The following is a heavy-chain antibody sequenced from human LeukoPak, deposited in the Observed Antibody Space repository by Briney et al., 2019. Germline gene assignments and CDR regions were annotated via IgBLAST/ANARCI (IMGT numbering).Heavy chain of an antibody. V-gene: IGHV1-18*01. D-gene: IGHD3-22*01. CDR1: GYTFTSYG. CDR2: ISGYNGNT. Sequence: GASVKVSCKASGYTFTSYGISWVRQAPGQALEWMGWISGYNGNTNYAQKLQGRVTMTTDTSTSTAYMKLWSLRSDDTAVYYCARDFHSSGYYHYFHYWGQGTLVTVSS. J-gene: IGHJ4*02. CDR3: ARDFHSSGYYHYFHY.